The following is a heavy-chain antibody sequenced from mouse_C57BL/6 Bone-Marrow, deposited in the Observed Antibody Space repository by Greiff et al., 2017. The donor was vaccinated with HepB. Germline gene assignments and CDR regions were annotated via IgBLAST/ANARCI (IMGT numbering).Heavy chain of an antibody. CDR2: IRLKSDNYAT. CDR3: PANWETY. CDR1: GFTFSNYW. V-gene: IGHV6-3*01. D-gene: IGHD4-1*01. Sequence: EVKLMESGGGLVQPGGSMKLSCVASGFTFSNYWMNWVRQSPEKGLEWVAQIRLKSDNYATHYAESVKGRFTISSDDSKSSVYLHMNNSWAEDTGMYYCPANWETYWGQGTLVTVSA. J-gene: IGHJ3*01.